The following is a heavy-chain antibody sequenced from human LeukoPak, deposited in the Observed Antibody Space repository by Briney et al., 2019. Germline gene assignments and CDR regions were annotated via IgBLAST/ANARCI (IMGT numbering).Heavy chain of an antibody. CDR2: IYASGNT. Sequence: PSETLSLTCTVSGGSIRSYYWSWIPQPAGKGLEWIGRIYASGNTNYNPSLKSRVTMSVDTSKNQFSLKLSSVTAADTAMYYCARDSSSWYMGEYYYYGMDVWGQGTTVTVSS. CDR3: ARDSSSWYMGEYYYYGMDV. D-gene: IGHD6-13*01. V-gene: IGHV4-4*07. J-gene: IGHJ6*02. CDR1: GGSIRSYY.